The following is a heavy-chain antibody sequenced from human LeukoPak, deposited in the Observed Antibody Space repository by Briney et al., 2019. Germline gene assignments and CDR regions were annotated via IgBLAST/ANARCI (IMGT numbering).Heavy chain of an antibody. V-gene: IGHV3-21*01. CDR3: ARMAGTANFDY. Sequence: AGGSLRLSCAASGFTFSSYSMNWVRQAPGKGLEWVSSISSSSSYIYYADSVKGRFTISRENAKNSLYLQMNSLRAEDTAVYYCARMAGTANFDYWGQGTLVTVSS. D-gene: IGHD6-19*01. CDR2: ISSSSSYI. J-gene: IGHJ4*02. CDR1: GFTFSSYS.